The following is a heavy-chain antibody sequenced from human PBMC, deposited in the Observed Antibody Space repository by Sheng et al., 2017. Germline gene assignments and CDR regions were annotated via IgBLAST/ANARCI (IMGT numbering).Heavy chain of an antibody. CDR3: ARARTHITIFGVVIISPFDY. V-gene: IGHV4-31*03. D-gene: IGHD3-3*01. CDR2: IYYSGST. Sequence: QVQLQESGPGLVKPSQTLSLTCTVSGGSISSGGYYWSWIRQHPGKGLEWIGYIYYSGSTYYNPSLKSRVTISVDTSKNQFSLKLSSVTAADTAVYYCARARTHITIFGVVIISPFDYWAREPWSPSPQ. CDR1: GGSISSGGYY. J-gene: IGHJ4*02.